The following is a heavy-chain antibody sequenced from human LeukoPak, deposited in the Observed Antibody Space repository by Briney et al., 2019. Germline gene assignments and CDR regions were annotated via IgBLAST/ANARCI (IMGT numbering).Heavy chain of an antibody. CDR1: GGSISSYY. J-gene: IGHJ4*02. V-gene: IGHV4-59*01. CDR2: IYYSGST. D-gene: IGHD3-10*01. CDR3: ARDSYYYGSGSYKAPWYFDY. Sequence: SETLSLTCTVSGGSISSYYWSWIRQPPGKGLEGIGYIYYSGSTNYNPSLKSRVTISVDTSKNQFSLKLSSVTAADTAVYYCARDSYYYGSGSYKAPWYFDYWGQGTLVTVSS.